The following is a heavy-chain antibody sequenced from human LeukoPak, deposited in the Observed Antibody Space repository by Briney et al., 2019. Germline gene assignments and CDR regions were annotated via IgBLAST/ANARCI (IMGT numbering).Heavy chain of an antibody. D-gene: IGHD3-10*01. J-gene: IGHJ5*02. CDR1: VFMFSIYW. CDR3: TREYFGKFDP. V-gene: IGHV3-74*01. CDR2: INSDGSST. Sequence: PGGSLRLSCAASVFMFSIYWIHWVRQAPGKGLLCVSRINSDGSSTNYADSVKGRFTISRDNAKKTVYLQMNSLRAEDTAVYYCTREYFGKFDPWGQGTLATVSS.